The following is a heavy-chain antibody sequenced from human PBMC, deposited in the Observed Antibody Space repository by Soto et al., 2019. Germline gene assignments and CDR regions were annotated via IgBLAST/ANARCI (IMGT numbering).Heavy chain of an antibody. CDR1: GFTFSSYS. CDR2: ISSSSSYI. CDR3: ARDPGTASGWYVY. J-gene: IGHJ4*02. V-gene: IGHV3-21*01. Sequence: GGSLRLSCAASGFTFSSYSMNWVRQAPGKGLEWVSSISSSSSYIYYADSVKGRFTISRDNAKNSLYLQMNSLRAEDTAVYYCARDPGTASGWYVYWGQGTLVTVSS. D-gene: IGHD6-19*01.